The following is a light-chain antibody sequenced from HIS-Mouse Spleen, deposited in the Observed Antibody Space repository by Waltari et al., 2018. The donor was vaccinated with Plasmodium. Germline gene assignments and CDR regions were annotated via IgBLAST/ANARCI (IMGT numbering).Light chain of an antibody. CDR3: QQYNNWSFT. J-gene: IGKJ3*01. V-gene: IGKV3-15*01. Sequence: EIVMTQSPATLSVSPGERATLSCRARQSVSSNLAWYQHKPGQAPRLLIYGASTRATGIPARFSGSGSGTEFTLTISSLQSEDFAVYYCQQYNNWSFTFGPGTKVDIK. CDR2: GAS. CDR1: QSVSSN.